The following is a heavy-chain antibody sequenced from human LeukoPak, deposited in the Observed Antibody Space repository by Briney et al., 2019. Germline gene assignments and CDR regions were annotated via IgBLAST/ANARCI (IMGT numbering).Heavy chain of an antibody. CDR3: ARALMEEYYYYGMDV. J-gene: IGHJ6*02. Sequence: GGSLRLSCAASGFTVSSNYMSWVRQAPGKGLEWVSVIYSGGSTYYADSVKGRFTISRDNSKNTLYLQMNSLRAEDTAVYYCARALMEEYYYYGMDVWGQGTTVTVSS. CDR2: IYSGGST. D-gene: IGHD1-1*01. CDR1: GFTVSSNY. V-gene: IGHV3-66*01.